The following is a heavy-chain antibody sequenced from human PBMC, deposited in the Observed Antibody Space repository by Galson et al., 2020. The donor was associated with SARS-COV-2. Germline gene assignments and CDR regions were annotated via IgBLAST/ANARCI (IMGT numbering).Heavy chain of an antibody. J-gene: IGHJ4*02. CDR1: GFTFTTYG. CDR3: VSGQGYLSDH. V-gene: IGHV3-23*01. Sequence: GESLKISCAASGFTFTTYGMNWVRQAPGKGLEWVSITRSSGDTHYADSVKGRFTASRDNSKNTLYLQMNSLRAEDTAVYYCVSGQGYLSDHWGQGTLVTVSS. D-gene: IGHD1-1*01. CDR2: ITRSSGDT.